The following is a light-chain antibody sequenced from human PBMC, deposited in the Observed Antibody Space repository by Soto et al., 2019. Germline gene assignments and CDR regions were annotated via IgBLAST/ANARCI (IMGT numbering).Light chain of an antibody. J-gene: IGKJ1*01. CDR1: QTITTY. CDR2: AAS. V-gene: IGKV1-39*01. Sequence: DIQMTQSPSTLSASVGDRVTITCRASQTITTYLCWYQQKPGKAPKLLIYAASSLQSGVPSRFSGSGSETDFTLTISSLQPEDFATYSCQQSYSTTWTFGQGTKVDI. CDR3: QQSYSTTWT.